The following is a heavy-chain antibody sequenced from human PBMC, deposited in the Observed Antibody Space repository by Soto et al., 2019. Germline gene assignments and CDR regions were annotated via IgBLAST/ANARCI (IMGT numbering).Heavy chain of an antibody. Sequence: SETLSLTCTVSGGSISSYYWSWIRQPAGKGLEWIGRIYTSGSTNYNPSLKSRVTMSVDTSKNQFSLKLSSVTAADTAVYYCAGRHLHYYYSGMDVWGQGTTVTVSS. CDR1: GGSISSYY. CDR3: AGRHLHYYYSGMDV. CDR2: IYTSGST. V-gene: IGHV4-4*07. J-gene: IGHJ6*02.